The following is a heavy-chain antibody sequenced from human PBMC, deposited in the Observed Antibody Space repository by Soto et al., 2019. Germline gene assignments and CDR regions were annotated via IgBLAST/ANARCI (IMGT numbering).Heavy chain of an antibody. CDR1: GYTITSYG. Sequence: APVKASCKASGYTITSYGIGWVRQDTGQGLEWMGWISAYNGNTNYAQKLQGRVTMTTDTSTSTAYMELRSLRSDDTAVYYCARVTPSIAAAGTSPDYWGQGTLVTVSS. CDR3: ARVTPSIAAAGTSPDY. CDR2: ISAYNGNT. V-gene: IGHV1-18*01. J-gene: IGHJ4*02. D-gene: IGHD6-13*01.